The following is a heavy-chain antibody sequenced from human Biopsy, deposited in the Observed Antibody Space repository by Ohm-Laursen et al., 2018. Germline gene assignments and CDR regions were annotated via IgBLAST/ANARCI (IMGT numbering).Heavy chain of an antibody. Sequence: SLRLSCAASGFVVSGTQMSWVRQAPRKGLGWVSVIYSGDSTYYADSVKGRFTISRDESKNTLYLQMNRLRAEDTAVYYCARATYSSGHKIDSWGQGTLVTVSS. CDR3: ARATYSSGHKIDS. V-gene: IGHV3-53*01. CDR1: GFVVSGTQ. D-gene: IGHD6-25*01. CDR2: IYSGDST. J-gene: IGHJ4*02.